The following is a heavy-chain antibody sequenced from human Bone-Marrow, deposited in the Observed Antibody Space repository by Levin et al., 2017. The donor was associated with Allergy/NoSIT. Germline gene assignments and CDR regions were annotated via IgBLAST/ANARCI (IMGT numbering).Heavy chain of an antibody. V-gene: IGHV4-39*01. Sequence: NTSETLSLTCTFSGGSINSSSYYWGWIRQPPGMGLEWIGSIHYSGSTYYNPSLKSRVTISVDTSKKQFSLKVTSVTAADTAVFYCARHYGDYVFFSFDYGMDVWGQGTTVTVSS. D-gene: IGHD4-17*01. CDR3: ARHYGDYVFFSFDYGMDV. CDR1: GGSINSSSYY. CDR2: IHYSGST. J-gene: IGHJ6*02.